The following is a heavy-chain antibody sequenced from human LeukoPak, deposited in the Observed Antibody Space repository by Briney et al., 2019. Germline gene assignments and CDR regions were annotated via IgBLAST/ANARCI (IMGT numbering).Heavy chain of an antibody. V-gene: IGHV3-30*18. CDR3: AKDIEEWLVKGGGCFDY. CDR2: ISYDGSNK. CDR1: GFIFSNSA. Sequence: QPGGSLRLACAASGFIFSNSAMHWVRQAPGKGLGWVAVISYDGSNKYYADSVKGRFTISRDNSKNTLYLQMNSLRAEDTAVYYCAKDIEEWLVKGGGCFDYWGQGTLVTVSS. D-gene: IGHD6-19*01. J-gene: IGHJ4*02.